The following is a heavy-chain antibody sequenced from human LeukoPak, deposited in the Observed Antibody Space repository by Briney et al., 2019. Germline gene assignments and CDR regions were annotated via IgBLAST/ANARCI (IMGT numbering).Heavy chain of an antibody. V-gene: IGHV4-59*01. J-gene: IGHJ4*02. CDR2: IHYSGST. D-gene: IGHD4-23*01. CDR1: GGSISSYY. CDR3: ARGGGGRFDY. Sequence: SETLSLTCTVSGGSISSYYWSWIRQPPGKGLEWIGYIHYSGSTNYNPSLKSRVTISVDTSKNQFSLKLSSVTAADTAVYYCARGGGGRFDYWGQGTLVTVSS.